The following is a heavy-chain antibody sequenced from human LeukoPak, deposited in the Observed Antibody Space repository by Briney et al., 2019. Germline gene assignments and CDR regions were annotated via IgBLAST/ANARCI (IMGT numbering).Heavy chain of an antibody. Sequence: ASVKVSCKTSGYTFTGYYMHWVRQAPGQGLEWMGWINPNSGGTNYAQKFQGRVTMTRDTSISTAYMELSRLRSDDTAVYYCARDLHTLAAQGYWGQGTLVTVSS. D-gene: IGHD2-15*01. J-gene: IGHJ4*02. V-gene: IGHV1-2*02. CDR2: INPNSGGT. CDR1: GYTFTGYY. CDR3: ARDLHTLAAQGY.